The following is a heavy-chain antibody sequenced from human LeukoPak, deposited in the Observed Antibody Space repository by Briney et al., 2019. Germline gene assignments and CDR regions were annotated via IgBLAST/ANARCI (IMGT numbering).Heavy chain of an antibody. V-gene: IGHV1-8*01. CDR1: GYTFTTYD. CDR2: MNPHSGNT. CDR3: TRAPIPGNF. J-gene: IGHJ4*02. Sequence: GASVKVSCKASGYTFTTYDINWVRQATGQGLEWMGWMNPHSGNTGYAQKFQGRVAMTRDTSINTAYMELSSLTSDDTAVYYWTRAPIPGNFWGQGTLVTVSS. D-gene: IGHD3-10*01.